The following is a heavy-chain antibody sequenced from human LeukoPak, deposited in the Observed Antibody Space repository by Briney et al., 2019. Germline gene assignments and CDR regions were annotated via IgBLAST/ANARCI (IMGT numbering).Heavy chain of an antibody. Sequence: SQTLSLTCTVSGDSISSGDYYWSWIRQPPGKGLEWIGYIYYSGSTYYNPSLKSRVTISVDTSKNQFSLKLSSVTAADTAVYYCARVSDILTSYYDYWAREPWSPSPQ. D-gene: IGHD3-9*01. CDR1: GDSISSGDYY. CDR2: IYYSGST. V-gene: IGHV4-30-4*01. CDR3: ARVSDILTSYYDY. J-gene: IGHJ4*02.